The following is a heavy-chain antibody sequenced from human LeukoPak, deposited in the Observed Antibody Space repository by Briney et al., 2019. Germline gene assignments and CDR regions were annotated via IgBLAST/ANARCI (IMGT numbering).Heavy chain of an antibody. V-gene: IGHV4-34*01. J-gene: IGHJ4*02. CDR3: AGRWYRVGYYFDY. CDR1: GGSFSGYY. Sequence: SETLSLTCAVYGGSFSGYYWSWIRQPPGKGLEWIGEINHSGSTNYSPSLKSRVTISVGTSKNQFSLKLSSVTAADTAVYYCAGRWYRVGYYFDYWGQGTLVTVSS. D-gene: IGHD6-13*01. CDR2: INHSGST.